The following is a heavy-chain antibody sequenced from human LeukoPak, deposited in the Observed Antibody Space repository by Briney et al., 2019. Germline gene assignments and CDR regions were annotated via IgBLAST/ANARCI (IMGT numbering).Heavy chain of an antibody. CDR3: AGRLGYCSSTSCSTGFDP. V-gene: IGHV4-34*01. D-gene: IGHD2-2*01. CDR1: GGSFSGYY. J-gene: IGHJ5*02. CDR2: INHSGST. Sequence: SETLSLTCAVYGGSFSGYYWSWIRQPPGKGLEWIGEINHSGSTNYNPSLKSRVTISVDTSKNQFSLKLSSVTAADTAVYYCAGRLGYCSSTSCSTGFDPWGQGTLVTVSS.